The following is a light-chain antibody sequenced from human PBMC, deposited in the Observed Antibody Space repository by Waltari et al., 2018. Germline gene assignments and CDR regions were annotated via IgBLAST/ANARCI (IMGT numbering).Light chain of an antibody. CDR2: DAS. Sequence: EIVLTQSPATLSLSPGDRATLSCRASQSVSSYLAWYQQKPGQAPRLLIYDASNRATGIPARFSGSGSGTDFTLTISSLEPEDFAVYYCQQRSNWPSATFGGGTKVEIK. CDR1: QSVSSY. J-gene: IGKJ4*01. CDR3: QQRSNWPSAT. V-gene: IGKV3-11*01.